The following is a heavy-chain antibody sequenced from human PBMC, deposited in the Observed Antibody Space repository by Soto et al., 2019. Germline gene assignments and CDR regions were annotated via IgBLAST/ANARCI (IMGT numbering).Heavy chain of an antibody. J-gene: IGHJ6*02. Sequence: SETLSLTCAVYGGSFSGYYWTWIRQPPGKGLEWIGEINHSGTINFNPSLKSRLTISLDTSKKHFSLKLSSVTDAYTAAYYCARADRTLVTSYSLDVWGQGTTVTVSS. CDR2: INHSGTI. D-gene: IGHD2-21*02. CDR1: GGSFSGYY. V-gene: IGHV4-34*01. CDR3: ARADRTLVTSYSLDV.